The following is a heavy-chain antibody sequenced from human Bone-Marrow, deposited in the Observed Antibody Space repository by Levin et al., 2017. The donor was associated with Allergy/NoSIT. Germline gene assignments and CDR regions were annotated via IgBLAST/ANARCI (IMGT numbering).Heavy chain of an antibody. Sequence: GESLKISCAASGFTFSSYWMHWVRQAPGKGLVWVSRIISDGSTTSYADSVKGRFTISRDNAKNTLYLQMNSLRAEDTAVYYCARWKWGGYWYFDHWGRGTLVAVSS. CDR1: GFTFSSYW. J-gene: IGHJ2*01. CDR2: IISDGSTT. D-gene: IGHD3-10*01. CDR3: ARWKWGGYWYFDH. V-gene: IGHV3-74*01.